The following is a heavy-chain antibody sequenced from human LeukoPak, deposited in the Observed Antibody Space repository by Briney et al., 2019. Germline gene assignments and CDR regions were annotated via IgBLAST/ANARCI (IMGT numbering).Heavy chain of an antibody. CDR2: IRYDGSNK. D-gene: IGHD4-17*01. J-gene: IGHJ4*02. CDR1: GFTFSSYG. CDR3: ATPSDYGDYYFDY. Sequence: GGSLRLSCAASGFTFSSYGMHWVRQAPGKGLEGVAFIRYDGSNKYYADSVKGRFTISRDNSKNTLYLQMNSLRAEDTAVYYCATPSDYGDYYFDYWGQGTLVTVSS. V-gene: IGHV3-30*02.